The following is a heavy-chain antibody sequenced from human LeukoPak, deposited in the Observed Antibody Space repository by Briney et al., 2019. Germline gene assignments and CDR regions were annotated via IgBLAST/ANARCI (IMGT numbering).Heavy chain of an antibody. CDR1: GGSISSSSYY. CDR3: ATPSERITMVRGVPRYYYYGMDV. Sequence: SETLALTCTVSGGSISSSSYYWGWIRQPPGKGLEWIGSIYYYGTTYYNPSLKSRVTISVDTSKNQFSLKLSSVTAADTAVYYCATPSERITMVRGVPRYYYYGMDVWGQGTTVTVSS. V-gene: IGHV4-39*01. D-gene: IGHD3-10*01. J-gene: IGHJ6*02. CDR2: IYYYGTT.